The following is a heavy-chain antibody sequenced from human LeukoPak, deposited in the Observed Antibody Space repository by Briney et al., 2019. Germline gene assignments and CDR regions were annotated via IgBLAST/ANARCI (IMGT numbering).Heavy chain of an antibody. Sequence: PSETLSLTCAVSGESFSGNFWTWIRQSPGKGLEWIGEIDNNGITNYNPSLKSRVTMSVDTSKNQFSLKLSSVTAADTAVYYCARDVIMITFGGVIVSNWFDPWGQGTLVTVSS. CDR1: GESFSGNF. V-gene: IGHV4-34*01. J-gene: IGHJ5*02. CDR2: IDNNGIT. D-gene: IGHD3-16*02. CDR3: ARDVIMITFGGVIVSNWFDP.